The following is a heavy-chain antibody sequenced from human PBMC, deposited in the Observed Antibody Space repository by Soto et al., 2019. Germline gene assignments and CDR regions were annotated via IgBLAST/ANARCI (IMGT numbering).Heavy chain of an antibody. V-gene: IGHV1-46*01. J-gene: IGHJ5*02. D-gene: IGHD6-6*01. CDR3: ARPAGRLANWFDP. CDR2: INPSGCST. CDR1: GYTFTDYR. Sequence: QVQLVQSGAEVKKPGASVKVSCKASGYTFTDYRMIWVRQAPGQGLEWMGIINPSGCSTNYAPNFQGRVTLTRDSFTSTVYMELSSLRSEDTAVYYCARPAGRLANWFDPWGQGTLVTVSS.